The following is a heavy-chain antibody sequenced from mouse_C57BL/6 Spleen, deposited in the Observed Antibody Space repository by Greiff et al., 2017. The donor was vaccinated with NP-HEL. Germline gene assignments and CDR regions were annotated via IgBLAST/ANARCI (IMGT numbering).Heavy chain of an antibody. V-gene: IGHV5-4*01. D-gene: IGHD1-1*01. CDR2: ISDGGSYT. CDR3: ARDKLSSPFFDY. J-gene: IGHJ2*01. Sequence: EVQGVESGGGLVKPGGSLKLSCAASGFTFSSYAMSWVRQTPEKRLEWVATISDGGSYTYYPDNVKGRFTISRDNAKNNLYLQMSHLKSEDTAMYYCARDKLSSPFFDYWGQGTTLTVSS. CDR1: GFTFSSYA.